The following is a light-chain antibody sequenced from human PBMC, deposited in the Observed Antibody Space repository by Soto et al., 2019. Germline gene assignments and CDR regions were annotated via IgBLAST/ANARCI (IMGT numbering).Light chain of an antibody. V-gene: IGKV1-39*01. J-gene: IGKJ1*01. CDR2: SAS. Sequence: DIQMNQAPSSLSASVGDTVIISCRASQSISIYSNWYQQNQGTAPRLLIHSASIRPSGVPSRFSGIGSRIDFTLTISGLQPGDVATYYCQQSFSTLCTFGQGTKVDI. CDR1: QSISIY. CDR3: QQSFSTLCT.